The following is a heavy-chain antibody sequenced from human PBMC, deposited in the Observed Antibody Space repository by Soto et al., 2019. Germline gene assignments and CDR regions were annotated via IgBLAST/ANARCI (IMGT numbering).Heavy chain of an antibody. V-gene: IGHV4-39*01. CDR3: ASGDSSGTDAFDI. J-gene: IGHJ3*02. D-gene: IGHD3-22*01. Sequence: SETLSLTCTVSGGSISSSSYYWGWIRQPPGKGLEWIGSIYYSGSTYYNPSLKSRVTISVDTSKNQFSLKLSSVTAADTAVYYCASGDSSGTDAFDIWGQGTMVTVS. CDR2: IYYSGST. CDR1: GGSISSSSYY.